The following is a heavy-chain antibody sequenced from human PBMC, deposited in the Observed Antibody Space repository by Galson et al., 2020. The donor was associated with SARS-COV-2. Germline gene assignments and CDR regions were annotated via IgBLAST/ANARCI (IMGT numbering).Heavy chain of an antibody. CDR2: ISYDGSNK. D-gene: IGHD5-18*01. Sequence: GGSLRLSCAASGFTFSSYAMHWVRQAPGKGLEWVAVISYDGSNKYYADSVKGRFTISRDNSKNTLYLQMNSLRAEDTAVYYCAREGYSYGYQLFDYWGRGTLATVSS. CDR1: GFTFSSYA. V-gene: IGHV3-30*01. J-gene: IGHJ4*02. CDR3: AREGYSYGYQLFDY.